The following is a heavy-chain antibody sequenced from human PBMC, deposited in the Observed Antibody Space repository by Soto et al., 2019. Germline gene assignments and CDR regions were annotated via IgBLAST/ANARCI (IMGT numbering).Heavy chain of an antibody. Sequence: EVQLVESGGGWVQPGGSLKLSCAASGFTFSGSAMHWVRQASGKGLEWVGRIRSKANSYATAYAASVKGRFTISRDDSKTTAYLQMNSLKTEDTAVYYCTRLSRELLLDYWGQGTLVTVSS. J-gene: IGHJ4*02. CDR1: GFTFSGSA. V-gene: IGHV3-73*02. CDR3: TRLSRELLLDY. D-gene: IGHD1-26*01. CDR2: IRSKANSYAT.